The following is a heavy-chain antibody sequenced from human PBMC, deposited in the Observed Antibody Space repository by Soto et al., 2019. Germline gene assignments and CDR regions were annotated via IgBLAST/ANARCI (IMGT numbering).Heavy chain of an antibody. CDR2: ISSGSSTI. CDR1: GFTFSTYS. Sequence: EVQLVESGGGLVQPGGSLRLSCAASGFTFSTYSMNWVRQAPGKGLEWVSYISSGSSTIYYADSVKGRFTISRDNAKNSLYLQXDSLRAEDTAVYYATRSAYMDVWGTGTTVTVSS. V-gene: IGHV3-48*01. CDR3: TRSAYMDV. D-gene: IGHD2-2*01. J-gene: IGHJ6*03.